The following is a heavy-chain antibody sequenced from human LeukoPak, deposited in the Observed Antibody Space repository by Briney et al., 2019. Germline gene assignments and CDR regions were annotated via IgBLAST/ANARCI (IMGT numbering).Heavy chain of an antibody. J-gene: IGHJ4*02. Sequence: GRSLRLSCAASGFTFSSYGMHWVRQAPGKGLEWVAVIWYDGSNKYYADSVKGRFTISRDNSKNTLYLQMNSLRAEDTAVYYCAKSDSSGWYSSDYWGPGTLVTVSS. CDR1: GFTFSSYG. CDR3: AKSDSSGWYSSDY. V-gene: IGHV3-33*06. CDR2: IWYDGSNK. D-gene: IGHD6-19*01.